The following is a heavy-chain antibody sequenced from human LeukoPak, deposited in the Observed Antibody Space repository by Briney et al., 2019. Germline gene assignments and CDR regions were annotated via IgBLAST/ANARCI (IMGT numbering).Heavy chain of an antibody. CDR2: IYSGGST. CDR3: AVDYGGHDAFDI. D-gene: IGHD4-23*01. Sequence: GGSLRLYCAASGFTFSSYAMSWVRQAPGKGLEWVPVIYSGGSTYYADSVKGRFTISRHNSKNTLYLQMNSLRAEDTAVYYCAVDYGGHDAFDIWGQGTMVTVSS. V-gene: IGHV3-53*04. J-gene: IGHJ3*02. CDR1: GFTFSSYA.